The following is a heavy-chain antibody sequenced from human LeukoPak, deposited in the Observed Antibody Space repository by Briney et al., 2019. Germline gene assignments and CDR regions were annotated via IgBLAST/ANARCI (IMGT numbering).Heavy chain of an antibody. Sequence: GGSLRLSCAASKFTFSNYGMHWVRQAPGKGLEWVAVIYYDGSKTYYADSVKGRLTIPRDNSRNTLYLQMNSLRAEDTAVYYCARDVRSSYFDLWGRGTLVTVSS. V-gene: IGHV3-33*01. CDR2: IYYDGSKT. D-gene: IGHD6-6*01. J-gene: IGHJ2*01. CDR1: KFTFSNYG. CDR3: ARDVRSSYFDL.